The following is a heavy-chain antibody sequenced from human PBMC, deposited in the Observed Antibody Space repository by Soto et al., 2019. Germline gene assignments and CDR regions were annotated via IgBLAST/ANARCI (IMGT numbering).Heavy chain of an antibody. J-gene: IGHJ4*02. CDR1: GFTFGSYG. V-gene: IGHV3-30*18. Sequence: PGGSLRLSCAASGFTFGSYGMHWVRQAPGKGLEWVAVISYDGSNKYYADSVKGRFTISRDNSKNTLYLQMNSLRAEDTAVYYCAKGLILLWFGELSYWGQGTLVTVSS. CDR3: AKGLILLWFGELSY. D-gene: IGHD3-10*01. CDR2: ISYDGSNK.